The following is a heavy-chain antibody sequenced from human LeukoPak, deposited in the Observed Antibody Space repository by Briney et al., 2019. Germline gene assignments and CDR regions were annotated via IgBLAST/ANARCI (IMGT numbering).Heavy chain of an antibody. CDR1: GGSISSGGYY. D-gene: IGHD4-11*01. CDR3: ARDPRTVGFDY. J-gene: IGHJ4*02. V-gene: IGHV4-30-2*01. Sequence: SETLSLTCTVSGGSISSGGYYWSWIRQPPGKGLEWIGYIYHSGSTYYNPSLKSRVTISVDRSKNQFSLKLSSVTAADTAVYYCARDPRTVGFDYWGQGTLVTVSS. CDR2: IYHSGST.